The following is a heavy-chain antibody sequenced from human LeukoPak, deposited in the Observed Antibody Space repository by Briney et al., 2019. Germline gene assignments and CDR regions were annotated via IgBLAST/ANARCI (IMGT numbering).Heavy chain of an antibody. V-gene: IGHV3-74*01. Sequence: GGSLRLSCAASGVTFSTYWMHWGRHGPGKGGEWVSHITPDGSGTNYADSVKGRFTISTDNPKNTLYLQMNSLRAEDTAVFYCSSQISRGGNWGQGTLVTVSS. CDR2: ITPDGSGT. CDR3: SSQISRGGN. J-gene: IGHJ4*02. CDR1: GVTFSTYW. D-gene: IGHD3-16*01.